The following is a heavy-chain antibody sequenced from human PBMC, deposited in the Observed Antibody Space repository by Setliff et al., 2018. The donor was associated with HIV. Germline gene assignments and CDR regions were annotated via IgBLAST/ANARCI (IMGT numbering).Heavy chain of an antibody. V-gene: IGHV3-49*04. CDR3: TRESGGKIDY. CDR1: GFTFGVYA. D-gene: IGHD2-15*01. J-gene: IGHJ4*02. CDR2: IRHKAYGGTA. Sequence: PGGSLRLSCTTSGFTFGVYAMTWVRQAPGKGLEWVGFIRHKAYGGTAEYDASVKGRFTISRDDSKSITYLQMNSLQTEDTAIYYCTRESGGKIDYWGQGTLVTVSS.